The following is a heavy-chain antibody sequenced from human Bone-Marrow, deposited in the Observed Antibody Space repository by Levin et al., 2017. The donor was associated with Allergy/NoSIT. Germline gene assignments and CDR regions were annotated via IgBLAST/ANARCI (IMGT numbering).Heavy chain of an antibody. CDR2: IYNSGST. Sequence: MSSETLSLTCTVSDDSISSYYWSWIRQPPGKGLEWIGYIYNSGSTNYSPSLKSRVTISLDTSKNQFSLNLASVTTADTAVYYCARARGYLVFDYWGQGARVTVSS. D-gene: IGHD5-12*01. CDR3: ARARGYLVFDY. J-gene: IGHJ4*02. CDR1: DDSISSYY. V-gene: IGHV4-59*01.